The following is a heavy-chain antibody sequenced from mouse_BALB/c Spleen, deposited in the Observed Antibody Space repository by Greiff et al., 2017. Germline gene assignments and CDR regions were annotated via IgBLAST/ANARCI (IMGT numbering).Heavy chain of an antibody. V-gene: IGHV1-77*01. Sequence: VQLQQSGAELARPGASVKLSCKASGYTFTDYYINWVKQRTGQGLEWIGEIYPGSGNTYYNEKFKGKATLTADKSSSTAYMQLSSLTSEDSAVYFCANGGAWFAYWGQGTLVTVSA. CDR2: IYPGSGNT. CDR1: GYTFTDYY. J-gene: IGHJ3*01. CDR3: ANGGAWFAY.